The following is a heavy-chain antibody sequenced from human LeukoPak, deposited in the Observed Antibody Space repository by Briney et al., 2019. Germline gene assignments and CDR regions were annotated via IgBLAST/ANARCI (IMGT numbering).Heavy chain of an antibody. CDR1: GFTFSSYS. D-gene: IGHD4-17*01. CDR2: ISSTSTYM. V-gene: IGHV3-21*04. Sequence: GGSLRLSCAASGFTFSSYSMNWVRQAPGKGLEWVASISSTSTYMDYADSVKGRFTISRDNAKSSLYLQMNSLRAEDTAVYYCARVARDDYGDEGAPDYWGQGTLVTVSS. J-gene: IGHJ4*02. CDR3: ARVARDDYGDEGAPDY.